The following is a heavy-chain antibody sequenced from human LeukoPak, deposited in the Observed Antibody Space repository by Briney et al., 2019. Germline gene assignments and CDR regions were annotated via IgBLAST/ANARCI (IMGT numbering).Heavy chain of an antibody. V-gene: IGHV3-33*03. CDR2: IWYDGSNK. D-gene: IGHD6-19*01. CDR3: AKDNRAGFYYYYGMDV. Sequence: GGSLRLSCAASGFTFSSYGMHWVRQAPGKGLEWVAVIWYDGSNKYYADSVKGRFTISRDNAKNSLYLQMNSLRAEDTALYYCAKDNRAGFYYYYGMDVWGQGTTVTVSS. CDR1: GFTFSSYG. J-gene: IGHJ6*02.